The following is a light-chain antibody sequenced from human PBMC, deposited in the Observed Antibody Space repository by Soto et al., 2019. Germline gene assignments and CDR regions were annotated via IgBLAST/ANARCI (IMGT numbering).Light chain of an antibody. J-gene: IGKJ1*01. CDR3: QQYNTWPWT. CDR1: QSVSSK. CDR2: GAS. V-gene: IGKV3-15*01. Sequence: EIVMTQSPATLSVSPGERATLSCRASQSVSSKLAWYQHKPGQAPRLLIYGASTRATGIPARFSGSGSATEFTLTISSRQSEDFAVYYCQQYNTWPWTFGQGTTVEIK.